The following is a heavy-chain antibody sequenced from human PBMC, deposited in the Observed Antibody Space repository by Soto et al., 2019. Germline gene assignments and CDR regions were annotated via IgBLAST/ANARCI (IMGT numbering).Heavy chain of an antibody. V-gene: IGHV3-23*01. CDR2: ISGSGGST. CDR3: AKDSPITYYYDSSGPEDAFDI. CDR1: GFTFSSYA. D-gene: IGHD3-22*01. J-gene: IGHJ3*02. Sequence: LGGSLRLSCAASGFTFSSYAMSWVRQAPGKGLEWVSAISGSGGSTYYADSVKGRFTISRDNSKNTLYLQMNSLRAEDTAVYYCAKDSPITYYYDSSGPEDAFDIWGQGTMVTVSS.